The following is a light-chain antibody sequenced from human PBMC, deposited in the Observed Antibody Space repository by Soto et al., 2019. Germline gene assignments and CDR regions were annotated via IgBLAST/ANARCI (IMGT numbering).Light chain of an antibody. CDR1: QSLLHSNGYNY. Sequence: DIVMTQSPLSLPVTPGEPASISCRSSQSLLHSNGYNYLDWYLQKPGQSPQLLIYLGSNRASGVPDRFSGSGSGTDFTLKISRVEAEDVGVYYCMQALPTQTLGQGTKVDIK. CDR2: LGS. CDR3: MQALPTQT. V-gene: IGKV2-28*01. J-gene: IGKJ1*01.